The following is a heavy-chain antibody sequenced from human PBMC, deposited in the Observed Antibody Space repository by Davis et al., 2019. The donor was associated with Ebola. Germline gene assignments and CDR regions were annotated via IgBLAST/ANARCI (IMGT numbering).Heavy chain of an antibody. D-gene: IGHD1-26*01. CDR1: GFIFRNYA. V-gene: IGHV3-23*01. CDR3: ARDDRGWDLIQGYYGMDV. CDR2: ISGSGGST. Sequence: GESLKISCAASGFIFRNYAMSWVRQAPGRGLEWVSGISGSGGSTYDADSVKGRFTISRDNSKNTLYLQMNSLRAEDTAVYYCARDDRGWDLIQGYYGMDVWGQGTTVTVSS. J-gene: IGHJ6*02.